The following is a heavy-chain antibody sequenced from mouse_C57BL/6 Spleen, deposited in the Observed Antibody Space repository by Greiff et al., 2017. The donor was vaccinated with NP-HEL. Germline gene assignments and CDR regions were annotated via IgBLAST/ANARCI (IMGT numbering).Heavy chain of an antibody. D-gene: IGHD4-1*01. V-gene: IGHV1-55*01. J-gene: IGHJ2*01. CDR3: AREGVHWDLYYFDY. CDR1: GYTFTCYW. Sequence: VQLQQSGAELVKPGASVKMSCKASGYTFTCYWITWVKQRPGQGLEWIGDIYPGSGSNNYNEKFKSKATLTVDTSSSTAYMQLSSLTSEDSAVYCCAREGVHWDLYYFDYWGQGTTLTVSS. CDR2: IYPGSGSN.